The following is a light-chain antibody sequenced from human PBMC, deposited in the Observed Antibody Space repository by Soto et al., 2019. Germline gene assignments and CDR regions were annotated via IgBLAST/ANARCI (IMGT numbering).Light chain of an antibody. Sequence: QSALTQPRSVSGSPGQSVIISCTGTNSDVGAYDYVSWYQQHPGKAPKLIIYDVTKRPSGVPDRFSASKSGNTASLTISGPQGGDGGDYFCCFFAGRNTWGFRRGTQLTV. CDR1: NSDVGAYDY. V-gene: IGLV2-11*01. CDR2: DVT. CDR3: CFFAGRNTWG. J-gene: IGLJ3*02.